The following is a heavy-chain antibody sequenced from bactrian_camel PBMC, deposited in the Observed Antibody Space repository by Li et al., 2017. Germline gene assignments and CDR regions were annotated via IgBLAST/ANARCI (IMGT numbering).Heavy chain of an antibody. Sequence: VQLVESGGGSVQAGGSLRLSCAISGDTDSNYCMAWVRQAPGKEREGVAAIEPDGTTSVSDFVKGRFTISQDNAKNIVYLQMHSLKPEDTAVYYCAAVPSMVVAGPECWGQGTQVTVS. D-gene: IGHD6*01. CDR2: IEPDGTT. J-gene: IGHJ4*01. CDR3: AAVPSMVVAGPEC. CDR1: GDTDSNYC. V-gene: IGHV3S53*01.